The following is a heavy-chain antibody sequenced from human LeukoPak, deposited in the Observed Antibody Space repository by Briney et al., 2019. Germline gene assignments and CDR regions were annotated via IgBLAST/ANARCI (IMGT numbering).Heavy chain of an antibody. J-gene: IGHJ4*02. CDR3: TRVSDCSGGNCFDY. CDR2: MSPNSGNT. V-gene: IGHV1-8*01. CDR1: EYTFTNYD. Sequence: GASVKVSCKASEYTFTNYDINWVRQAPGQGLEWMGWMSPNSGNTGSVQKFQGRVNMTRNTSISTAHMELSSLRSEDTAVYYCTRVSDCSGGNCFDYWGQGTLVTVSS. D-gene: IGHD2-15*01.